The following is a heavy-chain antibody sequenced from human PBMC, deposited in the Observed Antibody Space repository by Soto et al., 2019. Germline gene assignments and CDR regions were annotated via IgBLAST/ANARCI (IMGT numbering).Heavy chain of an antibody. J-gene: IGHJ4*02. CDR3: ARVPPPESFSYDD. Sequence: QVQLQESGPGLVKPSQTLSLTCNVSGVSIGSGDYYWSWIRQPPGKGLEWIGYIYISGTTYYNPSLKSRLTISLDTSRNVFSLKPRSVTAADTAVYYCARVPPPESFSYDDWGQGTLVTVSS. D-gene: IGHD3-10*01. V-gene: IGHV4-30-4*01. CDR2: IYISGTT. CDR1: GVSIGSGDYY.